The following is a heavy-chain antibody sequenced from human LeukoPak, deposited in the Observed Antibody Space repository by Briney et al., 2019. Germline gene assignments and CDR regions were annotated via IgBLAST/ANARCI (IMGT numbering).Heavy chain of an antibody. Sequence: GGSLRLSCAASGFTFSSYAMSWVRQAPGKGLEWVSAISGSGGSTYYADSVKGRFTISRDNSKNTRYLQMNSLRAEDTAVYYCAKGGSTVTTRIRTLKYYFDYWGQGTLVTVSS. CDR3: AKGGSTVTTRIRTLKYYFDY. CDR1: GFTFSSYA. J-gene: IGHJ4*02. D-gene: IGHD4-17*01. V-gene: IGHV3-23*01. CDR2: ISGSGGST.